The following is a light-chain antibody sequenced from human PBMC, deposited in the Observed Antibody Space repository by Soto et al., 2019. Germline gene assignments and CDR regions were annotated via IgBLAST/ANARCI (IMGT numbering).Light chain of an antibody. Sequence: DIQMTHSPSSLSASLVDRVTITCRASQGISTYLNWYQQKPGKAPKLLIYAASSLRSGVPSRFSGSGFGTDFTLTITNLPPEDVAIYYCQQTYRFPRTFGQGTKVDIK. J-gene: IGKJ1*01. CDR1: QGISTY. CDR2: AAS. V-gene: IGKV1-39*01. CDR3: QQTYRFPRT.